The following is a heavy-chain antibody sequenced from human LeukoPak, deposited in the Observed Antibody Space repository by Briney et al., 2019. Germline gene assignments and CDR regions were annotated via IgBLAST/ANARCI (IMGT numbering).Heavy chain of an antibody. CDR2: VIWNSGYI. D-gene: IGHD3-9*01. J-gene: IGHJ4*02. CDR1: GFTFDDFA. Sequence: GGSLRLSCAASGFTFDDFAMHWVRHAPGKGLEWVSGVIWNSGYIGYADSVKGRFTISRDNAKNSLYLQMNSLRAEDTALYYCAKDLTGYYLTGGFDYWGQGTLVTVSS. V-gene: IGHV3-9*01. CDR3: AKDLTGYYLTGGFDY.